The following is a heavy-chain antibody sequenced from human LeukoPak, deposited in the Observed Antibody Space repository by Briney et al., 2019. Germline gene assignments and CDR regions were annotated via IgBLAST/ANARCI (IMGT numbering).Heavy chain of an antibody. Sequence: ETLSLTCTVSGGSISRTTYYWGWVRQPPGKGLEWVSSIDSDGSSTSYADSVRGRLTISRDNAKNTLYLQMNSLRAEDTAVYYCASLIGRRGDFDCWGQGTLVTVSS. J-gene: IGHJ4*02. D-gene: IGHD3-10*01. CDR3: ASLIGRRGDFDC. V-gene: IGHV3-74*01. CDR2: IDSDGSST. CDR1: GGSISRTTYY.